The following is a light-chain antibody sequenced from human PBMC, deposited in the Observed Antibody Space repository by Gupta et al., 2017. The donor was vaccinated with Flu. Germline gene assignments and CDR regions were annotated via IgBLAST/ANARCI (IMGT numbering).Light chain of an antibody. CDR2: WAS. Sequence: DIVMTQSPDSLAVSLGERATINCKSSQSVLYSSNNKNYLAWYQQKPGQPPKLLIYWASTRESGVPDRFSGSGSGTDFTLTISSLQAEDVAFYYWQQYYSTPPTFGGGTKVEIK. V-gene: IGKV4-1*01. CDR1: QSVLYSSNNKNY. J-gene: IGKJ4*01. CDR3: QQYYSTPPT.